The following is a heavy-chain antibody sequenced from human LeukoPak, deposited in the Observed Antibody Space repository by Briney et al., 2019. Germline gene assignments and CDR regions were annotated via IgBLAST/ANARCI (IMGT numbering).Heavy chain of an antibody. CDR2: ISGSGGST. J-gene: IGHJ4*02. D-gene: IGHD3-10*01. CDR3: ARVDYGSGSYGY. CDR1: GFTFNSYA. Sequence: GGSLRLSCAASGFTFNSYAMSWVRQAPGKGLEWVSAISGSGGSTHYADSVKGRFTISRDNSKNTLYLQMNSLRAEDTAVYYCARVDYGSGSYGYWGQGTLVTVSS. V-gene: IGHV3-23*01.